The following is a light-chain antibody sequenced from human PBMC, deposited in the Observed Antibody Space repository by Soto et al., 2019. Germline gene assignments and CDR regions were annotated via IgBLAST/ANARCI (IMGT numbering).Light chain of an antibody. V-gene: IGKV3-11*01. CDR3: QQRSNWGIT. J-gene: IGKJ5*01. CDR2: DAS. CDR1: QSVSSY. Sequence: EIMLRHSPATLAVSPCERANLSVRASQSVSSYLAWYQQKPGQAPRLLIYDASNRATGIPARFSGSGSGTDFTLTISSLEPEDFAVYYCQQRSNWGITFGQGTRLEIK.